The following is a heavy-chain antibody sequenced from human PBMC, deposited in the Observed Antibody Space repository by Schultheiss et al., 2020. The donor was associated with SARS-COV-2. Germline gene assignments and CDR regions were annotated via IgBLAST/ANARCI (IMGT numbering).Heavy chain of an antibody. Sequence: ASVKVSCKASGGTFSSYAISWVRQAPGQGLEWMGWINPNSGGTNYAQKFQGWVTMTRDTSISTAYMELRSLRSDDTAVYYCARASWELLPDPVIDYWGQGTLVTVSS. CDR3: ARASWELLPDPVIDY. CDR1: GGTFSSYA. V-gene: IGHV1-2*04. D-gene: IGHD1-26*01. J-gene: IGHJ4*02. CDR2: INPNSGGT.